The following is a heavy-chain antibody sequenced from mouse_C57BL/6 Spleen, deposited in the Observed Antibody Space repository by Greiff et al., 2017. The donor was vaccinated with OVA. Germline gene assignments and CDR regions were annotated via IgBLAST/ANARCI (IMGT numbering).Heavy chain of an antibody. V-gene: IGHV1-15*01. CDR2: IDPETGGT. D-gene: IGHD2-4*01. CDR3: TRERDDYDGFAY. J-gene: IGHJ3*01. Sequence: VQLQESGAELVRPGASVTLSCKASGYTFTDYEMHWVKQTPVHGLEWIGAIDPETGGTAYNQKFKGKAILTADKSSSTAYMELRSLTSEDSAVYYCTRERDDYDGFAYWGQGTLVTVSA. CDR1: GYTFTDYE.